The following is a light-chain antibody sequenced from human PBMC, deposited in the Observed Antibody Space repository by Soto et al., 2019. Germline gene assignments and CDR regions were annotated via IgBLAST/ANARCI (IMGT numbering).Light chain of an antibody. CDR3: QQYENWPRT. CDR1: EGVGSN. Sequence: EIVMTQSPPTLSVSPGERVTLSCRTSEGVGSNLAWYNQKPGQAPRIVVFGASTRAAGVPPRFSGSGSGSQFTLTIDNMQSEDSGVYYCQQYENWPRTFGQGTRLEIK. CDR2: GAS. V-gene: IGKV3-15*01. J-gene: IGKJ5*01.